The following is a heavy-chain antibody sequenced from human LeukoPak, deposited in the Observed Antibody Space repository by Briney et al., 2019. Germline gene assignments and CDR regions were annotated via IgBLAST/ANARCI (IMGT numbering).Heavy chain of an antibody. CDR1: GYTFTSYS. CDR3: ARHSTQYYDILTGTDDY. CDR2: INTNTGNP. J-gene: IGHJ4*02. Sequence: ASVKVSCKASGYTFTSYSMNWVRQAPGQGLEWMGWINTNTGNPTYAQGFTGRFVFSLDTSVSTAYLQISSLKAEDTAVYYCARHSTQYYDILTGTDDYWGQGTLVTVSS. D-gene: IGHD3-9*01. V-gene: IGHV7-4-1*02.